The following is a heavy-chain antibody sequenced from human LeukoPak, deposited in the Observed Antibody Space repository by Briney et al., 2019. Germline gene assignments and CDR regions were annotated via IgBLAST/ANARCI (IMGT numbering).Heavy chain of an antibody. V-gene: IGHV1-69*13. CDR2: IIPIFGSA. CDR3: ARVGTDGYNYGPYYYYYGMDV. Sequence: SVKVSCKASGGTFSSYAISWVRQAPGQGLEWMGGIIPIFGSANYAQKFQGRVTITADESTSTAYMELSSLRSEDTAVYYCARVGTDGYNYGPYYYYYGMDVWGQGTTVTVSS. J-gene: IGHJ6*02. CDR1: GGTFSSYA. D-gene: IGHD5-24*01.